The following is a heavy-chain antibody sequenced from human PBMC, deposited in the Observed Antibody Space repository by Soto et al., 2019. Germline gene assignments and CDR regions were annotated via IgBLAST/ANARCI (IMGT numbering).Heavy chain of an antibody. Sequence: TSETLSLTCAVSGGSISSSNWWSWVRQPPGKGLEWIGEIYHSGSTNYNPSLKSRVTISVDKSKNQFSLKLSSVTAADTAVYYCATCLTTVVTCFDYWGQGTPVTVSS. CDR2: IYHSGST. D-gene: IGHD4-17*01. CDR1: GGSISSSNW. J-gene: IGHJ4*02. CDR3: ATCLTTVVTCFDY. V-gene: IGHV4-4*02.